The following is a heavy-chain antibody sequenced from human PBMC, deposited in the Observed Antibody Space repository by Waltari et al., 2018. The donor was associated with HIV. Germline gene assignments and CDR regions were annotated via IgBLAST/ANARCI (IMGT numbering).Heavy chain of an antibody. CDR1: GFTFSTYS. Sequence: EVQLVESGGGLVQPGGSLRLSCAASGFTFSTYSMSWVRQAPGKGLGGVAKIKEDGSGEEYVDSVKGRFTVSRDNGKNSLYLQMNRLRVEDTAVYYCAREPLGRADIWGQGTMVTVSS. D-gene: IGHD3-3*02. V-gene: IGHV3-7*01. CDR3: AREPLGRADI. CDR2: IKEDGSGE. J-gene: IGHJ3*02.